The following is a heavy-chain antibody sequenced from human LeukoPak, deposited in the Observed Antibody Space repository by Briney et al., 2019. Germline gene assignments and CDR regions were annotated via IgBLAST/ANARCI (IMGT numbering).Heavy chain of an antibody. D-gene: IGHD4-17*01. CDR3: ARPPRPTTVTMGPYFAY. V-gene: IGHV3-20*04. J-gene: IGHJ4*02. CDR1: GFTFDDYG. CDR2: INWNGGST. Sequence: GGSLRLSCAASGFTFDDYGMSWVGQAPGKGLEWVSGINWNGGSTGYADSVKGRFTISRDNAKNSLYLQMNSLRAEDTALYYCARPPRPTTVTMGPYFAYWGQGTLVTVSS.